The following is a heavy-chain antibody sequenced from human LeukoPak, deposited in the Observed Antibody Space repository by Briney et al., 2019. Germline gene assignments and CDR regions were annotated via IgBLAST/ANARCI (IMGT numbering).Heavy chain of an antibody. Sequence: ASVKVSCKASGYTFTGYYMHWVRQARGQGREWMGWINPNSGGTNYAQKFQGRVTMTRDTSISTAYMELSRLRSDDTAVYYCARDQVVVPAATAFDYWGQGTLVTVSS. D-gene: IGHD2-2*01. V-gene: IGHV1-2*02. CDR3: ARDQVVVPAATAFDY. CDR1: GYTFTGYY. CDR2: INPNSGGT. J-gene: IGHJ4*02.